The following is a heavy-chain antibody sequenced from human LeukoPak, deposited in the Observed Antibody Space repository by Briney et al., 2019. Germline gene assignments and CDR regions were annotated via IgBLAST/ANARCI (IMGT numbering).Heavy chain of an antibody. D-gene: IGHD3-22*01. CDR2: ISGSGGST. CDR3: AKVEPYYYDSSGYYRY. CDR1: GFTFNSYA. J-gene: IGHJ4*02. V-gene: IGHV3-23*01. Sequence: GGSLRLSCAASGFTFNSYAMSWVRQAPGKGLEWVSAISGSGGSTYYADSVKGRFTISRDNSKNTLYLQMNSLRAEDTAVYYCAKVEPYYYDSSGYYRYWGQGTLVTVSS.